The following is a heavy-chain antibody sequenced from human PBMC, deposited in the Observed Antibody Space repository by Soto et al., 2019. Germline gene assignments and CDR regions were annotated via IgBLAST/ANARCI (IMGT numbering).Heavy chain of an antibody. CDR2: INPSGGST. V-gene: IGHV1-46*03. D-gene: IGHD2-2*01. Sequence: GASVKVSCKASGYIFTSYYMHWVRQAPGQGLEWMGIINPSGGSTTYAQKFQGRVAMTRDTSTNTVYLELNGLTSDDTAVYYCARDAVVVPSALYYFDYWGQGTLVTVSS. CDR1: GYIFTSYY. CDR3: ARDAVVVPSALYYFDY. J-gene: IGHJ4*02.